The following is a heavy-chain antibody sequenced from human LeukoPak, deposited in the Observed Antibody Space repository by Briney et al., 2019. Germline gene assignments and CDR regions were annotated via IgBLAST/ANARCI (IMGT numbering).Heavy chain of an antibody. J-gene: IGHJ5*02. D-gene: IGHD6-13*01. V-gene: IGHV3-23*01. Sequence: GGSLRLSCAASGFTFSKYAMNWVRQAPGKGLEWVSTISGSGGSTYYADSVKGRFTISRDNSKNTLYLQMNTLRAGDTAVYYCAKDSLSSWTLTWGQGTLVTVSS. CDR1: GFTFSKYA. CDR3: AKDSLSSWTLT. CDR2: ISGSGGST.